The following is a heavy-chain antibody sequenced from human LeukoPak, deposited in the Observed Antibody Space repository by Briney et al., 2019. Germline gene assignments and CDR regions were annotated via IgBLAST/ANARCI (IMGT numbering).Heavy chain of an antibody. Sequence: GGSVRLSCAASGFTFSSYSMNWVRQAPGKGLEWVSSISSSSSYIYYADSVKGRFTISRDNAKNSLYLQMNSLRAEDTAVYYCARDHKYYYDSSGYFDYWGQGTLVTVSS. CDR1: GFTFSSYS. CDR2: ISSSSSYI. J-gene: IGHJ4*02. V-gene: IGHV3-21*01. CDR3: ARDHKYYYDSSGYFDY. D-gene: IGHD3-22*01.